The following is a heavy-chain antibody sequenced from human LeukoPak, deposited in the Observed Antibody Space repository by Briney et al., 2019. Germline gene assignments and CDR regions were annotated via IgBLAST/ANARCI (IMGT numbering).Heavy chain of an antibody. CDR1: GGSISSYY. Sequence: SETLSLTCTVSGGSISSYYWSWIRQPAGKGLXWIGRIYTSGSTNYNPSLKSRVTMSVDTSKNQFSLKLSSVTAADTAVYYCARDQNPGVYFDYWGQGTLVTVSS. D-gene: IGHD1-14*01. CDR3: ARDQNPGVYFDY. J-gene: IGHJ4*02. CDR2: IYTSGST. V-gene: IGHV4-4*07.